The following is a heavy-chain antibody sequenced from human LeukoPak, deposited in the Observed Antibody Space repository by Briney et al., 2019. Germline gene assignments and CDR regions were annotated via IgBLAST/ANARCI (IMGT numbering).Heavy chain of an antibody. D-gene: IGHD3-10*01. J-gene: IGHJ4*02. CDR3: ARPSYGSGSYWKDYFDY. V-gene: IGHV1-69*06. CDR2: IIPIFGTA. Sequence: GGSLRLSCAASGFTFSSYAISWVRQAPGQGLEWMGGIIPIFGTANYAQKFQGRVTITADKSTSTAYMELSSLRSEDTAVYYCARPSYGSGSYWKDYFDYWGQGTLVTVSS. CDR1: GFTFSSYA.